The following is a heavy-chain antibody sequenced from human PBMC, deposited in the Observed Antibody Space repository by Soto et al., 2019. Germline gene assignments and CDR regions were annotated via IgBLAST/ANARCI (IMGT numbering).Heavy chain of an antibody. V-gene: IGHV4-30-2*01. CDR1: GGSISSGGYS. D-gene: IGHD2-21*02. Sequence: QLQLQESGSGLVKPSQTLSLTCAVSGGSISSGGYSWSWIRQPPGKGLEWIGYIYHSGSTYYNPSLKSRVTISVDRSKNQFSLKLSSVTAADTAVYYCARTYCGGDCYSLNNWFDPWGQGTLVTVSS. CDR2: IYHSGST. CDR3: ARTYCGGDCYSLNNWFDP. J-gene: IGHJ5*02.